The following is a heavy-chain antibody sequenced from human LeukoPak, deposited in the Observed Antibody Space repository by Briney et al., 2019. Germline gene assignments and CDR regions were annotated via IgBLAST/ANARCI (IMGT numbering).Heavy chain of an antibody. Sequence: PSETLSLTCTVYGGSFSGYYWSWIRQPPGKGLEWIGEINHSGSTNYNPSLKSRVTISVDTSKNQFSLKLSSVTAADTAVYYCAREGTRRGYSYGYPSWFDPWGQGTLVTVSS. J-gene: IGHJ5*02. V-gene: IGHV4-34*01. D-gene: IGHD5-18*01. CDR3: AREGTRRGYSYGYPSWFDP. CDR2: INHSGST. CDR1: GGSFSGYY.